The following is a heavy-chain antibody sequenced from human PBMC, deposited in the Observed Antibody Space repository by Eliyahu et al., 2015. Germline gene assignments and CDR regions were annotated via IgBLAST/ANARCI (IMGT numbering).Heavy chain of an antibody. Sequence: EVQLVESGGGLIQPGGSXRXSXAPXGFTFSNFSMTWVRQAPGKGLEWVSSIRGNGSSIYYADFVKGRFTISRDDAKNSLYLQMHSLRAEDTAIYYCARDQPNWFDPWGQGTPVTVSS. J-gene: IGHJ5*02. CDR2: IRGNGSSI. D-gene: IGHD1-14*01. V-gene: IGHV3-21*01. CDR1: GFTFSNFS. CDR3: ARDQPNWFDP.